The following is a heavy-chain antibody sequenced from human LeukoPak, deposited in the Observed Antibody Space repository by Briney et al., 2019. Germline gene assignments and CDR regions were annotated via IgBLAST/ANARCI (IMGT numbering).Heavy chain of an antibody. Sequence: ETLSLTCAVYGGSFSGYYWSWVRQAPGKGLEWVASIKTDGSAKYYVDSVKGRFTISRDNAKNSLYLQMNNLRAEDTAVYYCARDPESRKGRDGLDYWGQGTLATVSS. CDR1: GGSFSGYY. CDR3: ARDPESRKGRDGLDY. CDR2: IKTDGSAK. J-gene: IGHJ4*02. D-gene: IGHD1-14*01. V-gene: IGHV3-7*01.